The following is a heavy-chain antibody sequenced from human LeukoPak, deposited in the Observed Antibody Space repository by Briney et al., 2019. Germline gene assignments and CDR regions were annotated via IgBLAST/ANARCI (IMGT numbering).Heavy chain of an antibody. CDR2: FYGGGRT. V-gene: IGHV3-53*01. J-gene: IGHJ6*02. Sequence: GGSLRLSCAASGFTVSSNYMSWVRQAPGKGLEWVSVFYGGGRTYYPDSVKGRFTISRDNFKNTLYLQMNSVRPEDTAVYYCARAGWLRFTTTEELDLDVWGQGTTVTVSS. CDR3: ARAGWLRFTTTEELDLDV. CDR1: GFTVSSNY. D-gene: IGHD5-12*01.